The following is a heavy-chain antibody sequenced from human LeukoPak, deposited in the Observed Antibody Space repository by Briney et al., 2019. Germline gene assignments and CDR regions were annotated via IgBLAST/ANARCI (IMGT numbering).Heavy chain of an antibody. CDR3: AKGVMATLFDP. CDR2: IYYSGST. CDR1: GGSISSYY. V-gene: IGHV4-59*01. J-gene: IGHJ5*02. Sequence: SETLSLTCTVSGGSISSYYWSWIRQPPGKGLELIGYIYYSGSTNYNPSHKSRVTISVDTSKNQFSLKLSSVTAADPAVYYCAKGVMATLFDPWGQGTLVTVSS. D-gene: IGHD5-24*01.